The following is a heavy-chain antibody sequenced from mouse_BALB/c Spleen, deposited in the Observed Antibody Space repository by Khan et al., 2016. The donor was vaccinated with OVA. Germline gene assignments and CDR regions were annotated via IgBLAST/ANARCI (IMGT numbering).Heavy chain of an antibody. CDR2: IDSANGNT. Sequence: VRLQQSGAELVKPGASVKLSCTASGYNFKDTYLHWVKQRPEQGLAWIGRIDSANGNTHYDPKFQGKATITADTSSNIAYLQPSSPTSAHTAVHCCARWPRGYWGQGTTPTVSS. CDR3: ARWPRGY. J-gene: IGHJ2*01. V-gene: IGHV14-3*02. D-gene: IGHD6-1*01. CDR1: GYNFKDTY.